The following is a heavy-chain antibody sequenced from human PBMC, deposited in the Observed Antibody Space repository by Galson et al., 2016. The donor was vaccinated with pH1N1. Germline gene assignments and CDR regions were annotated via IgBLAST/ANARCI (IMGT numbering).Heavy chain of an antibody. V-gene: IGHV5-51*03. Sequence: QSGAEVKKAGESLKISCQASGYSFATDWIGWVRQTPGKGLEWVGIIYPGDSDTKYSPSFQGQVTMSVDKSISPAYLQWTSLKASDTAMYYCARLSMDPPYYFYFYMDVWGKGTTVTVSS. D-gene: IGHD2/OR15-2a*01. J-gene: IGHJ6*03. CDR3: ARLSMDPPYYFYFYMDV. CDR1: GYSFATDW. CDR2: IYPGDSDT.